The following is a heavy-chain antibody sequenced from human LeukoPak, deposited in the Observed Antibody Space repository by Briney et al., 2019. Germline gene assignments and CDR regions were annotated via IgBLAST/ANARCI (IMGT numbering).Heavy chain of an antibody. CDR3: ARINGTTFMDY. V-gene: IGHV4-34*01. CDR2: INHSGST. J-gene: IGHJ4*02. D-gene: IGHD1-7*01. Sequence: PSETLSLTCAVYGGSFSGYYLSWIRQPPGKGLEWIGDINHSGSTNYNPSLKSRVTISVDTSKNQFSLKLSSVTAADAAVYYCARINGTTFMDYWGEGNPFTLSP. CDR1: GGSFSGYY.